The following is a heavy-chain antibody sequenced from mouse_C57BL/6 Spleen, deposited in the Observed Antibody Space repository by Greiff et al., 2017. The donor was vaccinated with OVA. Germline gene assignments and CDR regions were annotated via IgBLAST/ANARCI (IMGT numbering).Heavy chain of an antibody. V-gene: IGHV5-17*01. Sequence: EVKLMESGGGLVKPGGSLKLSCAASGFTFSDYGMHWVRQAPEKGLEWVAYISSGSSTIYYADTVKGRFTISRDNAKNTLFLQMTSLRSEDTAMYYCARDLGLLRFDYWGQGTTLTVSS. CDR3: ARDLGLLRFDY. CDR2: ISSGSSTI. CDR1: GFTFSDYG. J-gene: IGHJ2*01. D-gene: IGHD1-1*01.